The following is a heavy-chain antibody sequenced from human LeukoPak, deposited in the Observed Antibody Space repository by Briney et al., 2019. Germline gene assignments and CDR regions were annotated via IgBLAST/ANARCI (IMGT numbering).Heavy chain of an antibody. V-gene: IGHV4-59*08. Sequence: SETLSLTCTVSGGSISGYYWSWIREPPGKGLEWIGYIYYSGTTHYNPSFESRVTISVDTSKNQFSLKLNSVTAADTAVYYCARHCDILTGYSAYPFDIWGQGTMVSVSS. CDR2: IYYSGTT. D-gene: IGHD3-9*01. J-gene: IGHJ3*02. CDR1: GGSISGYY. CDR3: ARHCDILTGYSAYPFDI.